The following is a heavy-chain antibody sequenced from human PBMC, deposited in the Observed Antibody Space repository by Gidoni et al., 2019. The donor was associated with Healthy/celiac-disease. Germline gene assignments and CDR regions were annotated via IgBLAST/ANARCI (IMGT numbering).Heavy chain of an antibody. CDR3: AKGEEWELLSWFDP. CDR1: GFTFSSYG. V-gene: IGHV3-30*18. D-gene: IGHD1-26*01. CDR2: ISYDGSNK. Sequence: QVQLVESGGGVVQPGRSLRLSCAASGFTFSSYGMHWVRQAPGKGLEWVAVISYDGSNKYYADSVKGRFTISRDNSKNTLYLQMNSLRAEDTAVYYCAKGEEWELLSWFDPWGQGTLVTVSS. J-gene: IGHJ5*02.